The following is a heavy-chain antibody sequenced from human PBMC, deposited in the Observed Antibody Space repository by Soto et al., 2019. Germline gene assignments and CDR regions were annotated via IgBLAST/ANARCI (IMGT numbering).Heavy chain of an antibody. V-gene: IGHV4-4*02. CDR2: IYHSGTT. Sequence: QVLLQESGPGLVKPSGTLSLTCAVSADSISSSKWWNWVRQPPGKGLEWIGEIYHSGTTHYNPSLKSRVTISVDKSKNQFSLKLTSVPAADTAVYYCARAWDSSSSINWFDPWGQGTLVTVSS. CDR1: ADSISSSKW. J-gene: IGHJ5*02. CDR3: ARAWDSSSSINWFDP. D-gene: IGHD6-6*01.